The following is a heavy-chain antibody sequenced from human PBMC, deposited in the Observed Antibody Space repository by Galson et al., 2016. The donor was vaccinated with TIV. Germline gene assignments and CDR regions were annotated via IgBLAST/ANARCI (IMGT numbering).Heavy chain of an antibody. D-gene: IGHD3-22*01. CDR3: ARAPGYHDSSAYYPA. CDR1: GGTFSSYA. Sequence: SVKVSCKASGGTFSSYAFSWVRQAPGQGLEWMGRIIGMFGTTNYAQKFQGRVTITADELTSTVYMELSGLTSEDTAVYYCARAPGYHDSSAYYPAWGQGKLVTVSS. V-gene: IGHV1-69*13. CDR2: IIGMFGTT. J-gene: IGHJ5*02.